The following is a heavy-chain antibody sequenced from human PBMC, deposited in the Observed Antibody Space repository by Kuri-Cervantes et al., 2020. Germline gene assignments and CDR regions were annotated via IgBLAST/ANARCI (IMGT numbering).Heavy chain of an antibody. CDR3: ARVAYHYYAMDV. J-gene: IGHJ6*02. Sequence: GGSLRLSCAASGFTFSSYGMHWVRQAPGKGLEWVAVISYDGSNKYYADSVKGRFTISRDNSKNPLYLQMNSLGAEDTAVYYCARVAYHYYAMDVWGQGTTVTVSS. D-gene: IGHD3-3*02. CDR2: ISYDGSNK. CDR1: GFTFSSYG. V-gene: IGHV3-30*03.